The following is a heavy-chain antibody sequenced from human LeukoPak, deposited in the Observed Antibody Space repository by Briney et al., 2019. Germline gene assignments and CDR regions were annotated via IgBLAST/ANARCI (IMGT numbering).Heavy chain of an antibody. D-gene: IGHD3-16*01. V-gene: IGHV4-61*02. J-gene: IGHJ4*02. Sequence: PSETLSLTCTVSGGSISSGGYYWRWIRQPAGKGLEWIGRIYSSGSTDYNPSLKSRVTISVDTSKNQFSLKLSSVTAADTAVYYCARLPQGGGSNYWGQGTLVTVSS. CDR1: GGSISSGGYY. CDR2: IYSSGST. CDR3: ARLPQGGGSNY.